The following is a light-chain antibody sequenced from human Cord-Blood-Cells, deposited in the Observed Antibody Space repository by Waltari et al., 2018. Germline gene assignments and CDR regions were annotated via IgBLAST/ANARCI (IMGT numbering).Light chain of an antibody. CDR2: DVS. Sequence: QSALTQPRPVSGSPGQPVTISCTGTSSDVGGYNYVSWYQQHPAKAPKLMIYDVSNGHSGVPDRFSGSKCGNTASLTISGLQAEDEADYYCCSYAGSYTGVFGTGTKVTVL. J-gene: IGLJ1*01. CDR1: SSDVGGYNY. CDR3: CSYAGSYTGV. V-gene: IGLV2-11*01.